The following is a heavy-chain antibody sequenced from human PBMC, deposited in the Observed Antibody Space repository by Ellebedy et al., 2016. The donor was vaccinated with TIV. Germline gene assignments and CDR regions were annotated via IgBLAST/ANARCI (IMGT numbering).Heavy chain of an antibody. V-gene: IGHV3-7*01. Sequence: PGGSLRLSCVASGFTFSASWMTWVRQAPGQGLEWVANINQDGRTTNYVDSVKGRFTISRDNAKNSLYLQLNSLRVDDTAMYYCATDKVCFTFDIWGRGTMVTVSS. CDR1: GFTFSASW. CDR2: INQDGRTT. CDR3: ATDKVCFTFDI. J-gene: IGHJ3*02.